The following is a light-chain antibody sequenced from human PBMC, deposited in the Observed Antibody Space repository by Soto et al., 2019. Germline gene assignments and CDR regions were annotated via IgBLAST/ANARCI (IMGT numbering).Light chain of an antibody. Sequence: ALTQPASVSGSPGQSITISCAGTSSDVGSYNYVSWYQQHPGKAPKLMIYEVSNRPSGVSSRFSGSKSGNTASLTISGLQAEDEADYYCSSYTSSSTLFGTGTKVTVL. CDR1: SSDVGSYNY. CDR2: EVS. CDR3: SSYTSSSTL. V-gene: IGLV2-14*01. J-gene: IGLJ1*01.